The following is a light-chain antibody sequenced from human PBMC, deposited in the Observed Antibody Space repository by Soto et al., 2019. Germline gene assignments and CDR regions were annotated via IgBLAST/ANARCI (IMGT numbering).Light chain of an antibody. CDR1: QSVDSSY. CDR3: QQYGSSPPIT. Sequence: EIVLTQSPDTLSLSPGERATLSCRASQSVDSSYLAWYQQKPGQAPRLLIHRASTRATGIPDRFSGSGSGTDFTLTISRLEPEDFAVYYCQQYGSSPPITFGQGTRLEIK. J-gene: IGKJ5*01. V-gene: IGKV3-20*01. CDR2: RAS.